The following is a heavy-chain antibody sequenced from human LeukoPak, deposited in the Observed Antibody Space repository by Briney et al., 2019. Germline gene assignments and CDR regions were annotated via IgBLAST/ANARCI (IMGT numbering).Heavy chain of an antibody. J-gene: IGHJ6*03. CDR2: IYSGGST. CDR1: GFTFSDYY. CDR3: ARAGGSYFYYYYYMDV. V-gene: IGHV3-53*01. Sequence: GGSLRLSCAASGFTFSDYYMSWVRQAPGKGLEWVSVIYSGGSTYYADSVKGRFTISRDNSKNTLYLQMNSLRAEDTAVYYCARAGGSYFYYYYYMDVWGKGTTVTVSS. D-gene: IGHD1-26*01.